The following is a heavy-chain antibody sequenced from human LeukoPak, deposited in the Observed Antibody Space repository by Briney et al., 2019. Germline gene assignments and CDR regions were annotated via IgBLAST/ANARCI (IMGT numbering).Heavy chain of an antibody. CDR3: AKDRGRWLQSYVLGY. V-gene: IGHV3-30*02. CDR1: GFTFSSYG. Sequence: GGSLRLSCAASGFTFSSYGMHWVRQAPGKGLEWVAFIRYDGSNKYYADSVKGRFTISRDNSKNTLYLQMNSLRAEDTAVYYCAKDRGRWLQSYVLGYWGQGTLVTVSS. CDR2: IRYDGSNK. J-gene: IGHJ4*02. D-gene: IGHD5-24*01.